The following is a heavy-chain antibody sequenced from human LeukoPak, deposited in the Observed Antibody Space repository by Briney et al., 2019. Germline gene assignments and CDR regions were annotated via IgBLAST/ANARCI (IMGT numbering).Heavy chain of an antibody. CDR2: ISTSGST. V-gene: IGHV4-61*02. D-gene: IGHD3-22*01. CDR3: ARASSSGYDTYYFDY. CDR1: GGSISSGNYY. J-gene: IGHJ4*02. Sequence: PSETLSLTCTVSGGSISSGNYYWSWIRQPAGKGLEWIGRISTSGSTDYNPSLKSRVTISVDTSKNQFSLKLSSVTAADTAVYYCARASSSGYDTYYFDYWGQGTLVTVSS.